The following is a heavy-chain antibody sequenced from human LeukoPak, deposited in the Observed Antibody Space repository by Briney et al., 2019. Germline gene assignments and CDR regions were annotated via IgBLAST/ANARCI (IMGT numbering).Heavy chain of an antibody. CDR3: ARDTPYDRSRYYSGPYYYYYMDV. D-gene: IGHD3-22*01. V-gene: IGHV3-13*01. CDR2: IGTAGDT. J-gene: IGHJ6*03. CDR1: GFTFSSYD. Sequence: GGSLRLSCAASGFTFSSYDMHWVRQATGKGLEWVSAIGTAGDTYYPGSVKGRFTISRENSKNSVYLQMNSLRAGETAVYYCARDTPYDRSRYYSGPYYYYYMDVWGKGTTVNISS.